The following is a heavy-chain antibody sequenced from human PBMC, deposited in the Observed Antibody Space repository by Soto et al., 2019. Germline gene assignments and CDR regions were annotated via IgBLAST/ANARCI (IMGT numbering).Heavy chain of an antibody. J-gene: IGHJ6*02. CDR3: ARLNLYYYYGMDV. CDR1: GYSVTNNW. Sequence: GDSLKISFKASGYSVTNNWSGWVRQMPGKGLEWMGMIDPSDSYTSYSPSFQGHVTISADKSISTAYLQWSSLKASDTAMYYCARLNLYYYYGMDVWGQGTTVTVS. V-gene: IGHV5-10-1*01. CDR2: IDPSDSYT.